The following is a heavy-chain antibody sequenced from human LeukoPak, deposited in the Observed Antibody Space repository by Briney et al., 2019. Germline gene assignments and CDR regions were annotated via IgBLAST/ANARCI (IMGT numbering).Heavy chain of an antibody. D-gene: IGHD3-10*01. CDR2: IYYSGST. J-gene: IGHJ4*02. CDR3: ARLKEGASGSARFDY. V-gene: IGHV4-59*08. Sequence: SETLSLTCTVSGGSISSYYWSWIRQPPGKGLEWIGYIYYSGSTNYNPSLKSRVTISVDTSKNQFSLKLSSVTAADTAVYYCARLKEGASGSARFDYWGQGTLVTVSS. CDR1: GGSISSYY.